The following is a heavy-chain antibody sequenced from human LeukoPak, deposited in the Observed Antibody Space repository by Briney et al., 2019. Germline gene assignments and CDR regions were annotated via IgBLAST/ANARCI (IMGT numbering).Heavy chain of an antibody. V-gene: IGHV3-20*04. CDR2: INWSDGST. CDR3: AAVGRDGYNLDY. CDR1: RFTLYVYG. Sequence: GGSVSLPCAACRFTLYVYGRRWDPHAPGKGLEGVSGINWSDGSTGYADSVKGQFTISRDNAKNSLYLQMNRLRAEDTAVYYCAAVGRDGYNLDYWGQGALVTVSS. D-gene: IGHD5-24*01. J-gene: IGHJ4*02.